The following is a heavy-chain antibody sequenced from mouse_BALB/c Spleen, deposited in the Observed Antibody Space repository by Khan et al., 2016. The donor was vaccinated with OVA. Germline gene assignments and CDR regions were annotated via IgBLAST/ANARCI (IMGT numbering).Heavy chain of an antibody. CDR3: VRGFYGDPFAY. Sequence: EVQLQESGGGLVKPGGSLKLSCAASGFTFSDYYMYWVRQTPGKRLEWVATISDGGIYTYYPDSVKGRFTISRDDAKNNLYLQMSSLKSEDTAMFYCVRGFYGDPFAYWGQGTLVTVSA. V-gene: IGHV5-4*02. J-gene: IGHJ3*01. D-gene: IGHD2-13*01. CDR1: GFTFSDYY. CDR2: ISDGGIYT.